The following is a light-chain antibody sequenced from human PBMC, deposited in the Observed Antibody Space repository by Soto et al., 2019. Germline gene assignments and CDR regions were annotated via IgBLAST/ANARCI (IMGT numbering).Light chain of an antibody. Sequence: QSALTQPRSVSGSPGQSVTISCTGTSSDVGGYNYVSWYQQYPGKAPKVMIYDVSKRPSGVPDRFSASKSGNTASLTISGFQAEDEADYHCCSYHGSNGFWVFGGGTKLTVL. CDR3: CSYHGSNGFWV. V-gene: IGLV2-11*01. J-gene: IGLJ3*02. CDR2: DVS. CDR1: SSDVGGYNY.